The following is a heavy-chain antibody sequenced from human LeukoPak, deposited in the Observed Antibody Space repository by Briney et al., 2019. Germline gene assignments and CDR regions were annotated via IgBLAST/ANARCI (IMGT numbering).Heavy chain of an antibody. D-gene: IGHD3-22*01. J-gene: IGHJ3*02. CDR1: GFTFSSYA. Sequence: GGSLRLSCAASGFTFSSYAMNWVRQAPGKGLEWVSVISSSGAKTYQADSVKGRFTISRDNSKNTPDLQMNSLRAEDTAVYYCAKAYYYDSNSYYYGAYDIWGQGTMVTVSS. CDR3: AKAYYYDSNSYYYGAYDI. CDR2: ISSSGAKT. V-gene: IGHV3-23*01.